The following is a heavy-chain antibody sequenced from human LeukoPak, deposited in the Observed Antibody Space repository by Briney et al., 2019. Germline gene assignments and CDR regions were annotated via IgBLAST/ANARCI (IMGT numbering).Heavy chain of an antibody. V-gene: IGHV3-15*01. CDR2: IKSKTDGGTT. CDR3: ARAPTAGNAHYYYYYYGMDV. J-gene: IGHJ6*02. D-gene: IGHD6-19*01. Sequence: GGSLRLSCAASAFTFSNAWMSWVRQAPGKGLEWVGRIKSKTDGGTTDYAAPVKGRFTISRDNAKNSLYLQMNSLRAEDTAVYYCARAPTAGNAHYYYYYYGMDVWGQGTTVTVSS. CDR1: AFTFSNAW.